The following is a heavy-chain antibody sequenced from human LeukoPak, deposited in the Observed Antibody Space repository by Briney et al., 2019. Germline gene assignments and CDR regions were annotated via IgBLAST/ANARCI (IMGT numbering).Heavy chain of an antibody. J-gene: IGHJ4*02. CDR3: ARVVSSGYYYYFDY. D-gene: IGHD3-22*01. CDR2: IYYSGST. Sequence: PSETLSLTCTVSGGSISSSSYYWGWIRQPPGKGLEWIGSIYYSGSTYYNPSLKSRVTISVDTSKNQFSLKLSSVTAADTAVYYCARVVSSGYYYYFDYWGQGTLVTVSS. V-gene: IGHV4-39*07. CDR1: GGSISSSSYY.